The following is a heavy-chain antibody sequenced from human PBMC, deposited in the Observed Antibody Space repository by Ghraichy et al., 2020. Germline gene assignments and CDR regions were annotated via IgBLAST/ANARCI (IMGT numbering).Heavy chain of an antibody. CDR3: ARGRLRPDV. V-gene: IGHV4-34*01. CDR1: GGSFSGNY. J-gene: IGHJ6*02. CDR2: INHSGST. D-gene: IGHD4-17*01. Sequence: GSLRLSCVVYGGSFSGNYWSWIRQPPGKGLEWIGDINHSGSTNYNPSLKSRVTISVDTSKNQFSLKLSSVTAADTAVYYCARGRLRPDVWGQGTTVTVSS.